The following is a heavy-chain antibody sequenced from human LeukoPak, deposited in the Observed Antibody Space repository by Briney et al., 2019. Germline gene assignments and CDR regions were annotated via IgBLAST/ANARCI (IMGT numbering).Heavy chain of an antibody. V-gene: IGHV1-2*02. CDR2: INPNSGGT. CDR3: ARDGPGSSMTTVTLDWFDP. CDR1: GYTFTGYY. J-gene: IGHJ5*02. Sequence: GASVKVSCKASGYTFTGYYMHWVRQAPGQGLEWMGWINPNSGGTNYAQKFQDRVSMTRDTSISTAYMQLSRLRSDDTAVYYCARDGPGSSMTTVTLDWFDPWGQGTLVTVSS. D-gene: IGHD4-11*01.